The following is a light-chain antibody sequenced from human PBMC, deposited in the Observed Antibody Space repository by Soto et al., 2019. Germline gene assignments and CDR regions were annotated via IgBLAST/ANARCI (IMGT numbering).Light chain of an antibody. CDR1: QSVSSSY. CDR3: QQYGDSPQT. J-gene: IGKJ1*01. Sequence: IGLTQSPGTLSLSPGERATLSCRASQSVSSSYLAWYQQKPGQAPSLLIYDASNRATAIPDRFSGSGFGTDFTLTITRLEPEDFAVYYCQQYGDSPQTFGPGTKVDI. CDR2: DAS. V-gene: IGKV3-20*01.